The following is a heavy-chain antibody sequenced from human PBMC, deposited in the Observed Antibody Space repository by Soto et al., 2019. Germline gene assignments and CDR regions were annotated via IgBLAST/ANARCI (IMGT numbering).Heavy chain of an antibody. CDR2: ITGSGESS. CDR1: GFAFRSYG. D-gene: IGHD2-2*01. Sequence: EVQLLESGGGLVRPGGYLRLSCAASGFAFRSYGMTWVRQPAGKGLEWVSSITGSGESSYYADSVTGRFTISRDNSKNTLFLQMNSLREEDTALYYCAKDPYCSVPSCYSKAFDIWGQGTMVTVSS. J-gene: IGHJ3*02. CDR3: AKDPYCSVPSCYSKAFDI. V-gene: IGHV3-23*01.